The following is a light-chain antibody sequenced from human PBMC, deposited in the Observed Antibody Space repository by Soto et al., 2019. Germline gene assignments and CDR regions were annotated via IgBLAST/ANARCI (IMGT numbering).Light chain of an antibody. CDR3: QSYDSDFVV. CDR2: ENN. V-gene: IGLV6-57*04. J-gene: IGLJ2*01. Sequence: NFMLTQPHSVSESPGKTLSISCTRSSGSIANNYVQWYQQRPGSAPTTVIYENNQRLSGVPDRFSGSTYGSYNSASLTISGLQTEDEADYYCQSYDSDFVVFGGGTKLTVL. CDR1: SGSIANNY.